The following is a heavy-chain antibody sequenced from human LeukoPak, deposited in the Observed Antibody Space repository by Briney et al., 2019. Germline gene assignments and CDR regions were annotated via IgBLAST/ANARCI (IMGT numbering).Heavy chain of an antibody. CDR1: GGSISSSSYY. J-gene: IGHJ6*02. D-gene: IGHD1-1*01. CDR3: ASHHYNMDV. V-gene: IGHV4-39*01. Sequence: PSETLSLTCTVSGGSISSSSYYWGWIRQPPGKGLEWVGSIYYSGSTHYNPSLKSRVTISGDASKNQFSLKLSSVTAADTAVYYCASHHYNMDVWGQGPTVTVSS. CDR2: IYYSGST.